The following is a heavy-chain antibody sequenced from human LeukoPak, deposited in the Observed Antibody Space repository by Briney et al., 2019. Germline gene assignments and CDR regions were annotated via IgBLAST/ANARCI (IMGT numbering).Heavy chain of an antibody. CDR1: GGSISSCY. CDR2: IYTSGST. V-gene: IGHV4-4*07. D-gene: IGHD4-11*01. CDR3: ARWVHTVNWFDP. J-gene: IGHJ5*02. Sequence: PSETLSLTCTVSGGSISSCYWNWIGRPAAEGREWIGRIYTSGSTNYNPSLKSRVTMSVDTSKNQFSLKLSSVTAADTAVYYCARWVHTVNWFDPWGQGTLVTVSS.